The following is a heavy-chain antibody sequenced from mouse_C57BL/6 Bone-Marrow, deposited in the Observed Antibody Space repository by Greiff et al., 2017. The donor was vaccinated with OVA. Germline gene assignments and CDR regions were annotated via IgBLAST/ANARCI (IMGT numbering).Heavy chain of an antibody. D-gene: IGHD2-1*01. J-gene: IGHJ4*01. CDR2: ISYDGSN. Sequence: EVQLQQSGPGLVKPSQSLSLTCSVTGYSITSGYYWNWIRQFPGNKLEWMGYISYDGSNNYNPSPNNRISITRDTSKNQFFLKLNSVTNEDTATYYCAREGNYLYYYAMDYWGQGTSVTVSS. CDR1: GYSITSGYY. CDR3: AREGNYLYYYAMDY. V-gene: IGHV3-6*01.